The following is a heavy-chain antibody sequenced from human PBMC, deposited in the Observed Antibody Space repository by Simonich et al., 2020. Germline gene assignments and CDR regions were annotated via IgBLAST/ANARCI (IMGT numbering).Heavy chain of an antibody. CDR3: ARGRLTGDKGAFDI. Sequence: QVQLVQSGAEVKKPGASVKVSCKASGYTFTGFYMHWVRQAPGQGLEGMGWINPNSGGTNYAQKFQGRDTRTRDTSISTAYMELSRLRSDDTAVYYCARGRLTGDKGAFDIWGQGTMVTVSS. J-gene: IGHJ3*02. D-gene: IGHD7-27*01. V-gene: IGHV1-2*02. CDR1: GYTFTGFY. CDR2: INPNSGGT.